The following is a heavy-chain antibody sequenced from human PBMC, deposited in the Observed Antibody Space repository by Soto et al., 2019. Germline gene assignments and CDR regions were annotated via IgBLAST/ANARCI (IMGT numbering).Heavy chain of an antibody. CDR1: GGSITSSEYY. CDR3: ASHPLNWSDADS. V-gene: IGHV4-39*01. CDR2: IYYSGSS. Sequence: SETLSLTCTVSGGSITSSEYYWAWIRQPPGKGLQFVGTIYYSGSSYSNPSLKSRLSMSVDTSKNQFSLTMKSVTAADTGVYYCASHPLNWSDADSRGQGGLVTVSS. J-gene: IGHJ4*02. D-gene: IGHD1-1*01.